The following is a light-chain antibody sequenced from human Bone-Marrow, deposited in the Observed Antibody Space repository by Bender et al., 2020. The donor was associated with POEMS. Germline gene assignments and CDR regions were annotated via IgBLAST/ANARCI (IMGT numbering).Light chain of an antibody. V-gene: IGLV2-14*03. J-gene: IGLJ3*02. CDR3: QVWDSNSDWV. Sequence: QSVLTQPPSVSGSPGQSITISCSGTSSDIGSYNYVSWYQQYPGKAPQLMIYDVSHRPSGVSSRFSGSKSGNTASLTISRVEAGDEADYYCQVWDSNSDWVFGGGTKLTVL. CDR2: DVS. CDR1: SSDIGSYNY.